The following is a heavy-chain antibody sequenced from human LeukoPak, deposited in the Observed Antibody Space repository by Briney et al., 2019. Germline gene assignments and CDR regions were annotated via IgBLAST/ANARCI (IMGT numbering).Heavy chain of an antibody. Sequence: GGSLRLSCAASGFTFSSYNMNWVRQAPGKGLEWVSFIHRSGATTYYADSVKGRFTISRDNVKNTIDLQMSSLRVEDTAVYYCAREVVATRFDNWGQGTLVTVSP. J-gene: IGHJ4*02. V-gene: IGHV3-23*01. D-gene: IGHD5-12*01. CDR3: AREVVATRFDN. CDR2: IHRSGATT. CDR1: GFTFSSYN.